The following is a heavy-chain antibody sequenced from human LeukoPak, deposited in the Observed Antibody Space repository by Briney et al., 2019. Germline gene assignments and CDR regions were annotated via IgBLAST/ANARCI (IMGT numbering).Heavy chain of an antibody. CDR3: ATSQSYYYDAFDI. CDR1: GYTLTELS. CDR2: FDPEDGET. J-gene: IGHJ3*02. Sequence: ASVKVSSTVSGYTLTELSMHWVRQAPGKGLEWMGGFDPEDGETIYTQKFQGRVTMTEETSTDTAYMEMSSLRSEDTAVYYCATSQSYYYDAFDIWGQGTMVTVSS. V-gene: IGHV1-24*01. D-gene: IGHD3-10*01.